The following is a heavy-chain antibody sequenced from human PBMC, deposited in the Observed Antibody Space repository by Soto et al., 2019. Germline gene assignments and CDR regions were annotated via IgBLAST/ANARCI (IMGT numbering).Heavy chain of an antibody. D-gene: IGHD3-22*01. V-gene: IGHV1-46*01. CDR3: ARDYYKYYDSSGYYRSPDY. CDR2: INPSGGST. Sequence: ASVKVSCKASGYTFTSYYMHWVRQAPGQGLEWMGIINPSGGSTSYAQKFQGRVTMTRDTSTSTVYMELGSLRAEDTAVYYCARDYYKYYDSSGYYRSPDYWGKGTRDTGSS. J-gene: IGHJ4*02. CDR1: GYTFTSYY.